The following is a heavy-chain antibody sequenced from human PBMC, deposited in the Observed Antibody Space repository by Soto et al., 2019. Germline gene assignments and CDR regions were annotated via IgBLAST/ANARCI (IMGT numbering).Heavy chain of an antibody. V-gene: IGHV3-30*03. CDR3: AREGRHVVGPDAYSFDY. D-gene: IGHD2-2*01. J-gene: IGHJ4*02. Sequence: QVRLVESGGGVVQPGRSLRLSCAASGFIFSTYGMHWVRQAPGKGLQWVAVVSDDGYTTYYAESVKGRFTVSRDSSKNTLYLQMSNLRIEDTAVYYCAREGRHVVGPDAYSFDYWGQGTLVTVSS. CDR2: VSDDGYTT. CDR1: GFIFSTYG.